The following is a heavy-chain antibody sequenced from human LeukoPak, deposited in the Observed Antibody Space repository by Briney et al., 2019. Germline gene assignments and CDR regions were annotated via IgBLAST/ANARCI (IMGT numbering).Heavy chain of an antibody. J-gene: IGHJ3*02. V-gene: IGHV1-8*01. D-gene: IGHD2-2*01. CDR1: GYTFTIYD. CDR3: ARGRRYCSSTSCRFYAFDI. CDR2: MNTNSGNT. Sequence: PSVTLSFNSSGYTFTIYDINWVRQASGQGLEWVGWMNTNSGNTGYEQKFQGRVTMTRNTTISTAYMELSSLRSEDTAVYYCARGRRYCSSTSCRFYAFDIWGQGTMVTVSS.